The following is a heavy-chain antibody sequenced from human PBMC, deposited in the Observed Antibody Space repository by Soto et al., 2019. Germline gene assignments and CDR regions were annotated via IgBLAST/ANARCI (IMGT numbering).Heavy chain of an antibody. CDR2: IYPGDSDT. CDR3: ARPSPRHYCYYGMDV. Sequence: PGESLKISCKGSGYSFTSYWIGWVRQMPGKGLEWMGIIYPGDSDTRYSPSFQGQVTISADKSISTAYLQWSSLKASDTAMYYCARPSPRHYCYYGMDVWGQGTTVTFSS. D-gene: IGHD2-2*01. V-gene: IGHV5-51*03. J-gene: IGHJ6*02. CDR1: GYSFTSYW.